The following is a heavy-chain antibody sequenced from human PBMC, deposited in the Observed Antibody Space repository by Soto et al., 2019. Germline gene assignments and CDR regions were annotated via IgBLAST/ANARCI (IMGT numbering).Heavy chain of an antibody. V-gene: IGHV3-23*01. CDR3: AKDRYRLRWRGGYYYYGMDV. Sequence: GGSLRLSCAASGFTFSSYAMSWGRQAQGKGLEWVSAISGSGGSTYYADSVKGRFTISRDNSKNTLYLQMNSLRAEDTAVYYCAKDRYRLRWRGGYYYYGMDVWGQGTTVTVSS. CDR1: GFTFSSYA. CDR2: ISGSGGST. J-gene: IGHJ6*02. D-gene: IGHD4-17*01.